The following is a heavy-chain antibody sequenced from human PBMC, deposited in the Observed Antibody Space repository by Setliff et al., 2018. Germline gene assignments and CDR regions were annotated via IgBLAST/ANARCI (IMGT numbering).Heavy chain of an antibody. Sequence: KTSETLSLTCSVSGGSIFDNYWSWIRQSPGRGLEWIAYISYTGSTNYNPSLKSRVTISLDTSKNHFSLNLRSVTAADTAVYYCARLSPYNTGPPFDYWGQGTLVTVSS. J-gene: IGHJ4*02. CDR3: ARLSPYNTGPPFDY. V-gene: IGHV4-59*08. CDR1: GGSIFDNY. CDR2: ISYTGST. D-gene: IGHD2-8*02.